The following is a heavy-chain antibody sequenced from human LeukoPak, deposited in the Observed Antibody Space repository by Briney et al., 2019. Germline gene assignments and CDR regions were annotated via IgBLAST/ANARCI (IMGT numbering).Heavy chain of an antibody. CDR2: INPNTGDT. J-gene: IGHJ3*02. Sequence: ASVKVSCKASGYTFTDYYMHWVRQAPGQGLEWMGWINPNTGDTNSAQQFQGRVTMTRDTSINTAYMELSRLRSDDTAVYYCARDGAFDIWGQGTMVTVSS. CDR1: GYTFTDYY. CDR3: ARDGAFDI. V-gene: IGHV1-2*02.